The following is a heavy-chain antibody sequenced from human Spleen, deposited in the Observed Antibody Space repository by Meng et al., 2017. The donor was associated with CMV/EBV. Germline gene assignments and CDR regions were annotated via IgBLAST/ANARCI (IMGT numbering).Heavy chain of an antibody. D-gene: IGHD3-22*01. Sequence: GSLRLSCTVSGGSISTSSYYWGWIRQPPGKGLEWIGSIYYSGSTSYNPSLKSRVTISVATSKNQFSLKLSSVTAADTAVYYCARGRPDYYDSSGYYQGGPYHFDYWGQGTLVTVSS. V-gene: IGHV4-39*07. J-gene: IGHJ4*02. CDR1: GGSISTSSYY. CDR3: ARGRPDYYDSSGYYQGGPYHFDY. CDR2: IYYSGST.